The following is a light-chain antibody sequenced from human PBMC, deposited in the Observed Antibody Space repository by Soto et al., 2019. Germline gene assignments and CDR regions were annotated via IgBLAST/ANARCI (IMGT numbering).Light chain of an antibody. V-gene: IGKV3-15*01. CDR1: QSVRSN. CDR3: QQYGSSGT. J-gene: IGKJ1*01. Sequence: EIVMTQSPATLSASPGERATLSCRASQSVRSNVAWYQQKPGQAPRLLIYGASTRATGIPARFSGSGSGTDFTLTISRLEPEDFAVYYCQQYGSSGTFGQGTKVDI. CDR2: GAS.